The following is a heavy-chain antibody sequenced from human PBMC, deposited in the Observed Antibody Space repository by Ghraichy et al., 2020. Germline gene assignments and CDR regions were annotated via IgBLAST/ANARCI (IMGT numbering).Heavy chain of an antibody. D-gene: IGHD3-10*01. CDR3: ARDPRVTMVRGVIRYYYGMDV. J-gene: IGHJ6*02. CDR2: IIPIFGTA. V-gene: IGHV1-69*13. Sequence: SVKVSCKASGGTFSSYAISWVRQAPGQGLEWMGGIIPIFGTANYAQKFQGRVTITADESTSTAYMELSSLRSEDTAVYYCARDPRVTMVRGVIRYYYGMDVWGQGTTVTVSS. CDR1: GGTFSSYA.